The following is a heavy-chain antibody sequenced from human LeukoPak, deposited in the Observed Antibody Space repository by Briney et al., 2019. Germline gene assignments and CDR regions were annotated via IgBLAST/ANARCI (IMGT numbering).Heavy chain of an antibody. CDR2: IYHSGST. J-gene: IGHJ4*02. Sequence: SQTLSLTCAVSGGSIGSGGYSWSWIRQPPGKGLEWIGYIYHSGSTYYNPSLKSRVTISVDRSKNQFSLKLSSVTAADTAVYYCARVGSWYGNFDYWGQGTLVTVSS. V-gene: IGHV4-30-2*01. D-gene: IGHD6-13*01. CDR1: GGSIGSGGYS. CDR3: ARVGSWYGNFDY.